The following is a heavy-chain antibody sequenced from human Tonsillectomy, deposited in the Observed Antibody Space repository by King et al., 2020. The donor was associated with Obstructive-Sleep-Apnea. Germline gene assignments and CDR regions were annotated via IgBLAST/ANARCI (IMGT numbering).Heavy chain of an antibody. Sequence: QLVQSGAEVKKPGESLKISCKGSGYSFTSYWIGWVRQMPGTGLELMWIIYPGDSDTIYSPSFQVQVTISADKSISTAYLQWSSLKASDTAMYYWATLHDYGSGSYNSFDYWGQGTLVTVSS. CDR3: ATLHDYGSGSYNSFDY. CDR1: GYSFTSYW. J-gene: IGHJ4*02. V-gene: IGHV5-51*01. CDR2: IYPGDSDT. D-gene: IGHD3-10*01.